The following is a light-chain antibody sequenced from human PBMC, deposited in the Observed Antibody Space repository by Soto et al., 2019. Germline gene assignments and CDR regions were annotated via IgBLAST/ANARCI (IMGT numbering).Light chain of an antibody. V-gene: IGKV3-11*01. Sequence: EVVLTQSPATLSLSPGERATLSCRASQSVSTYLAWYQQRPGQAPRLLIYDASNRATGIPARFSGSGSGTDFTLTISGLEPEDFAVYYCQQRQQRSNWLTFGGGTKVEMK. CDR1: QSVSTY. J-gene: IGKJ4*01. CDR2: DAS. CDR3: QQRQQRSNWLT.